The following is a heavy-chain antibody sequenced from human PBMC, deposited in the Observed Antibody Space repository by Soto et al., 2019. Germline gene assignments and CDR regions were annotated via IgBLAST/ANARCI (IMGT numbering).Heavy chain of an antibody. CDR1: CGSVSSGYY. Sequence: SDTLSLTCSVSCGSVSSGYYWNSIRQSPGKGLEWIGHLYYTGSTNYNPSLKSRVTISVDTSKNQFFLNLTSVTAADTAVYYCARGPIPVVRRYFDSWGQGIPVT. CDR3: ARGPIPVVRRYFDS. D-gene: IGHD2-15*01. CDR2: LYYTGST. V-gene: IGHV4-61*01. J-gene: IGHJ4*02.